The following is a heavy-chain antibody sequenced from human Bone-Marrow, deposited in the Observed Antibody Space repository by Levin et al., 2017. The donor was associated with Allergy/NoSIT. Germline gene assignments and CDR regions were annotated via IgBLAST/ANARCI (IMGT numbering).Heavy chain of an antibody. CDR2: IPASSAYI. CDR3: ARGQAYCSSTACHLIDL. D-gene: IGHD2-2*01. J-gene: IGHJ3*01. CDR1: GFTFRTHS. V-gene: IGHV3-21*06. Sequence: GGSLRLSCEASGFTFRTHSMNWVRQAPGKGMEWVSSIPASSAYIDTADSLKGRFTTSRDNAKSTLYLQMDSLRVEDTAVYYCARGQAYCSSTACHLIDLWGQGTMVTVSA.